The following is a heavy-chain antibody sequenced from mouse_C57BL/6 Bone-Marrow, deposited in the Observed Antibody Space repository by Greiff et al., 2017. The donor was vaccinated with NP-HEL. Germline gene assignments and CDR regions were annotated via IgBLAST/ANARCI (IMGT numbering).Heavy chain of an antibody. J-gene: IGHJ1*03. Sequence: QVQLQQPGAELVKPGASVTMSCKASGYTFTSYWITWVKQRPGQGLEWIGDIYPGSGSTNYNEKFKSKATLTVDTSSSTAYMQLSSLTSEDSAVYYGAVGYGSSYDWYFDVWGTGTTGTVSS. V-gene: IGHV1-55*01. CDR3: AVGYGSSYDWYFDV. CDR1: GYTFTSYW. D-gene: IGHD1-1*01. CDR2: IYPGSGST.